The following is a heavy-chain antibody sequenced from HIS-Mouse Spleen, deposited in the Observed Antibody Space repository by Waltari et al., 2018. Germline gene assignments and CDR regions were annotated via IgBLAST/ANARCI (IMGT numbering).Heavy chain of an antibody. D-gene: IGHD1-26*01. Sequence: QVQLVHSGAEVKKPGSSVKVPCKAYGGTFSSYATSRGRQAPGQGLEGMGRIIPILGIANYAQKFQGRVTITADKSTSTAYMELSSLRSEDTAVYYCARWGIVGYFDYWGQGTLVTVSS. CDR3: ARWGIVGYFDY. CDR2: IIPILGIA. J-gene: IGHJ4*02. V-gene: IGHV1-69*04. CDR1: GGTFSSYA.